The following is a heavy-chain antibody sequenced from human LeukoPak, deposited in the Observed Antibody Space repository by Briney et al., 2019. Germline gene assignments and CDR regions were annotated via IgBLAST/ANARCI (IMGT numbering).Heavy chain of an antibody. CDR1: GFTFSNYA. CDR3: AIWAWYGDYGDTY. D-gene: IGHD4-17*01. CDR2: ISGDAIYT. Sequence: QPGGSLRLSCAASGFTFSNYAMTWVRQAPGKGLQWVSAISGDAIYTYYLDSVKGRFTTSRDNSKNTLFLQMNSLRADDTAVYYCAIWAWYGDYGDTYWGQGSLVTGSS. J-gene: IGHJ4*02. V-gene: IGHV3-23*01.